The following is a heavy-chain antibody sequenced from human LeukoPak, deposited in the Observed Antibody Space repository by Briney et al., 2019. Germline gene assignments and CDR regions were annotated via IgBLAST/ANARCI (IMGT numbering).Heavy chain of an antibody. Sequence: GSLRLSCAASGFTVSSNYMSWVRQAPGKGLEWMGIIYYSGSTYSNPSLNSRVTISVDTSKNQFSLTLSSVAAADPAVYYCVMRYDSSGYTGSYGMDVWGQGTTVTVSS. CDR1: GFTVSSNY. CDR3: VMRYDSSGYTGSYGMDV. D-gene: IGHD3-22*01. J-gene: IGHJ6*02. CDR2: IYYSGST. V-gene: IGHV4-59*05.